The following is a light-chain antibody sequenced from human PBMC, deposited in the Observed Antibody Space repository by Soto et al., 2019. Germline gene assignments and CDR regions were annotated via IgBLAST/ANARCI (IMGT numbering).Light chain of an antibody. CDR1: QSVSGNY. V-gene: IGKV3-20*01. J-gene: IGKJ4*01. CDR2: GAS. Sequence: ENVLTQSPGTLSLSPGERATLSCRASQSVSGNYLAWYQHKPGQAPRLLIYGASSRATGIADRFSGSGSGTDFTLSISRLELEDFAVYYCHQYGSSPLPGGSPLPFGGGTKVEIK. CDR3: HQYGSSPLPGGSPLP.